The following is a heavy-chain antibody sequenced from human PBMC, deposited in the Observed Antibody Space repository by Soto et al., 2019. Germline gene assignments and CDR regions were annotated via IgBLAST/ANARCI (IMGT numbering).Heavy chain of an antibody. CDR3: AKDSSGYGIDY. J-gene: IGHJ4*02. Sequence: GGSLRLSCAASGFTVSSNYMSWVRQAPGKGLEWVSVIYSGGSTYYADSVKGRFTISRDNSKNTLYLQMNSLRAEDAAVYYCAKDSSGYGIDYWGQGTQVTVSS. V-gene: IGHV3-66*01. D-gene: IGHD5-12*01. CDR1: GFTVSSNY. CDR2: IYSGGST.